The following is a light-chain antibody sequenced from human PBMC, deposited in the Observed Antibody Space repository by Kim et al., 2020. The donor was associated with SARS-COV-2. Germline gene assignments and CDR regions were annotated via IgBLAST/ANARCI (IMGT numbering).Light chain of an antibody. CDR1: QGVTTN. J-gene: IGKJ4*01. CDR3: QQYHKWPIT. Sequence: VSPGERVALTCRDSQGVTTNLAWYQQKPGQNHSLVIYDASTRATDIPGRFSGSESGAEFTLTISSLQSEDFALYYCQQYHKWPITFGGGTKVDIK. V-gene: IGKV3-15*01. CDR2: DAS.